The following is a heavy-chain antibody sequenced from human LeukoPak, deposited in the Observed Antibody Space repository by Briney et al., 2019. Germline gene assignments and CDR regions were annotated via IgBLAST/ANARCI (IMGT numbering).Heavy chain of an antibody. V-gene: IGHV3-11*05. J-gene: IGHJ4*02. D-gene: IGHD6-19*01. CDR2: ISSSSYT. CDR3: ARVYSSGWEPNFDY. Sequence: GGSLRLSCAASGFTFSDYYMSWIRQAPGKGLEWVSYISSSSYTNYADSVKGRFTISRDNAKNSLYLQMNSLRAEDTAVYYCARVYSSGWEPNFDYWGQGTLVTVSS. CDR1: GFTFSDYY.